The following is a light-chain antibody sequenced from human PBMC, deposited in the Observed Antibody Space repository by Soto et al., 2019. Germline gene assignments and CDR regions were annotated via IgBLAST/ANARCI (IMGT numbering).Light chain of an antibody. CDR2: GAS. CDR3: QQYQNWWT. CDR1: QSVSSN. Sequence: EIVMTQSPATLSVSPGERATLSCRASQSVSSNLAWYQQKPGQAPRLLIYGASTRATGIPARLSGSGSGTEFTLTVSSLQSEDFAVHYCQQYQNWWTFGQGTKVEIK. J-gene: IGKJ1*01. V-gene: IGKV3-15*01.